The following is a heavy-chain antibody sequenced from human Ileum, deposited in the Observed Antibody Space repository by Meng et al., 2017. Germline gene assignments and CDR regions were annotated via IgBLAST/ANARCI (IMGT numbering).Heavy chain of an antibody. CDR2: MNLGGSP. CDR1: GRSISSSDW. CDR3: AHIFDS. J-gene: IGHJ4*02. V-gene: IGHV4-4*02. Sequence: QVQLQESGPGLAEPSGTLSLTCAVSGRSISSSDWWRWVRQPPGKGLEWIAEMNLGGSPNYNPSLKSRVTMSVDKSNDHLSLQLTSVTAADTAVYYCAHIFDSWGQGTLVTVSS.